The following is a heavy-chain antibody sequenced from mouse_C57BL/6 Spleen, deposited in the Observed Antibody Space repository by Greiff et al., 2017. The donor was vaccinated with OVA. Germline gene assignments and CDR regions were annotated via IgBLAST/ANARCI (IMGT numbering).Heavy chain of an antibody. CDR2: IHPNSGST. Sequence: QVQLQQPGAELVKPGASVKLSCKASGYTFTSYWMHWVKQRPGQGLELIGMIHPNSGSTNYNEKFKSKATLTVDKSSSTAYMQLSSLTSEDSAVYYCARNWDYAMDYWGQGTSVTVSS. CDR3: ARNWDYAMDY. V-gene: IGHV1-64*01. CDR1: GYTFTSYW. D-gene: IGHD4-1*01. J-gene: IGHJ4*01.